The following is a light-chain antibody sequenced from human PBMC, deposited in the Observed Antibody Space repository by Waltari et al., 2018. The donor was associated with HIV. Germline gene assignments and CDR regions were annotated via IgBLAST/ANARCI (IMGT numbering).Light chain of an antibody. CDR2: SAT. CDR3: QQSVMIPLT. Sequence: DIRMTQSPSPLSASPGDRVTITCRTSQIISKSLNWYRQKPGRAPQLLIYSATSLQRGVSSRFSGSGSASGTEFTLTINNFQPEDFATYYCQQSVMIPLTFGPGTKVDIK. J-gene: IGKJ3*01. CDR1: QIISKS. V-gene: IGKV1-39*01.